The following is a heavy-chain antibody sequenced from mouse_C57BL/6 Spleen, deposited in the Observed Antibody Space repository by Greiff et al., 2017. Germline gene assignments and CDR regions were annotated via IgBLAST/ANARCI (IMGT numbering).Heavy chain of an antibody. V-gene: IGHV5-6*01. CDR2: ISSGGSYT. J-gene: IGHJ2*01. Sequence: EVKLVESGGDLVKPGGSLKLSCAASGFTFSSYGMSWVRQTPDKRLEWVATISSGGSYTYYPDSVKGRFTISRDNAKNTLYLQMGSLKSEDTAMYYCARLPDYWGQGTTLTVSS. CDR3: ARLPDY. CDR1: GFTFSSYG.